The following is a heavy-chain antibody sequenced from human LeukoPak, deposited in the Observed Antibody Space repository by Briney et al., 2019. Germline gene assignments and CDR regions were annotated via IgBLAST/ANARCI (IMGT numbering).Heavy chain of an antibody. CDR3: ARDRYGDFEDY. Sequence: NPSETLSLTCTVSGGSINTANYYWRWIRQPPGKWLGWIGYISYSGTPYYNPSLNSRVTMSLDTSKNQSFLRLNSVTAADTAMYYCARDRYGDFEDYWGQGTLVTVSS. J-gene: IGHJ4*02. CDR2: ISYSGTP. V-gene: IGHV4-30-4*08. D-gene: IGHD4-17*01. CDR1: GGSINTANYY.